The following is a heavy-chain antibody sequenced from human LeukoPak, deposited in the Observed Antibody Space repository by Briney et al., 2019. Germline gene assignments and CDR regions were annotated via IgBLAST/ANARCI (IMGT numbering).Heavy chain of an antibody. CDR3: AREGGFGYDDAFDT. Sequence: GGSLRLSCTASGFTFSTYEMNWVRQAPGKALEWISYISGSGSSIFYADSLQGRFTVSRDNAKNSVYLQMNSLRAEDTAVYYCAREGGFGYDDAFDTWGHGTTVTVSS. CDR1: GFTFSTYE. CDR2: ISGSGSSI. J-gene: IGHJ3*02. V-gene: IGHV3-48*03. D-gene: IGHD3-16*02.